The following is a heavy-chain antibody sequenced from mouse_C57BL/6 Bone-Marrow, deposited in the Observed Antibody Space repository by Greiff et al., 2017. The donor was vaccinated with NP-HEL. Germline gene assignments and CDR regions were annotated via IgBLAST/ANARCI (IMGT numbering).Heavy chain of an antibody. CDR2: ISSGGSYT. J-gene: IGHJ1*03. V-gene: IGHV5-6*02. CDR1: GFTFSSYG. D-gene: IGHD4-1*01. CDR3: ARRLGVYWYFDV. Sequence: EVMLVESGGDLVKPGGSLKLSCAASGFTFSSYGMSWVRQTPDKRLEWVATISSGGSYTYYPDSVKGRFTISRDNAKNTLYLQMSSLKSEDTAMYYCARRLGVYWYFDVWGTGTTVTVSS.